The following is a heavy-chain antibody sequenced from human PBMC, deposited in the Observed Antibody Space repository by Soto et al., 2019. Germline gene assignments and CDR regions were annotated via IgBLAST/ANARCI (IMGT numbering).Heavy chain of an antibody. CDR1: GYTFSSYA. J-gene: IGHJ4*01. CDR2: INAGNGNT. D-gene: IGHD6-13*01. V-gene: IGHV1-3*01. CDR3: ASWGGIASPGYDGSQAPYDY. Sequence: VSVNVYCKAAGYTFSSYAMHWVRQAPGQRLEWMGWINAGNGNTKYSQKFQGRVTITRDTSASTAYMELNSLRAEDTAVYYCASWGGIASPGYDGSQAPYDYWGQGTLVTVSS.